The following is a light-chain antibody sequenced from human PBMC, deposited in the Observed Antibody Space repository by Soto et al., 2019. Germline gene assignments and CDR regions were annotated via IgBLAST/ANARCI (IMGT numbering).Light chain of an antibody. CDR1: SSSIGGNF. CDR2: RNN. CDR3: AAWDDSLRVWV. J-gene: IGLJ3*02. V-gene: IGLV1-47*01. Sequence: QSVLTQPPSASGTPGQRVTMSCSGSSSSIGGNFPYWYQQFPGTAPKLLIYRNNQRPSGVPDRFSGSKSGTSASLAISGLRSEDEADYYCAAWDDSLRVWVFGGGTQLTVL.